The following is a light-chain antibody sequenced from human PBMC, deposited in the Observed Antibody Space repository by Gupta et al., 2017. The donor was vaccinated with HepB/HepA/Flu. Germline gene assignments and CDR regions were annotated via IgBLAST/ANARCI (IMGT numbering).Light chain of an antibody. J-gene: IGLJ3*02. V-gene: IGLV7-43*01. CDR1: TGAVTSDFW. Sequence: QTVVTQEPSLTVSPGGTVTLTCASSTGAVTSDFWTNWFQQKPGQAPRALIYRTTNKQSWTPARFSGSLLGGKAALTLSGVQPEDEAEYYCLFHYGGAWVFGGGTKLTVL. CDR2: RTT. CDR3: LFHYGGAWV.